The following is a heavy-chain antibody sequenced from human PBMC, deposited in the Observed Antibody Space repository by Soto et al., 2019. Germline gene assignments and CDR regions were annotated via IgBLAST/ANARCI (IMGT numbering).Heavy chain of an antibody. V-gene: IGHV3-23*01. D-gene: IGHD1-26*01. CDR3: AKDWDDKDDPDIFDY. CDR2: ISGGGGTT. J-gene: IGHJ4*02. Sequence: LRLSCAASGFTFKNYAMTWVRQAPGKGLEWVSSISGGGGTTYYADSVKGRFTISRDNSKNTLYLQMNSLRAEDTALYYCAKDWDDKDDPDIFDYCGQGTLVTVSS. CDR1: GFTFKNYA.